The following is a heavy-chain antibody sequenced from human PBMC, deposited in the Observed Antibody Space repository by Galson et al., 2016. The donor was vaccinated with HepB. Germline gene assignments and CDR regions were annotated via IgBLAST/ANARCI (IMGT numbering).Heavy chain of an antibody. CDR2: IGPTRGTE. V-gene: IGHV3-11*04. Sequence: SLRLSCAASGFTFTDYYMSWMRQPPGKGLEWVSYIGPTRGTEHYADSVKGRFTISRDHDKNSVYLQMNSLTVEDTAIYYCARDVNWGPTNYWGQGTLVTVSS. CDR3: ARDVNWGPTNY. J-gene: IGHJ4*02. CDR1: GFTFTDYY. D-gene: IGHD7-27*01.